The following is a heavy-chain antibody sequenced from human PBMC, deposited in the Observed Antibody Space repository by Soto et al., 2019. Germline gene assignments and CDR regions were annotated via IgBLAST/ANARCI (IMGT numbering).Heavy chain of an antibody. CDR2: INHSGST. CDR3: ARRSKYNWFDP. J-gene: IGHJ5*02. CDR1: GGSFSGYY. Sequence: SETLSLTCAVYGGSFSGYYWSWIRQPPGKGLEWIGEINHSGSTNYNPPLKSRVTISVDTSKNQSSLKLSSVTAADTAVYYCARRSKYNWFDPWGQGTPVTVSS. V-gene: IGHV4-34*01.